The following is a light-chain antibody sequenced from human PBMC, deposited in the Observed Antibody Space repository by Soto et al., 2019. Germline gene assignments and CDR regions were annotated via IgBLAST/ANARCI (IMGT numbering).Light chain of an antibody. CDR1: QSISSW. J-gene: IGKJ4*01. V-gene: IGKV1-5*01. Sequence: DIQMTQSPSTLSASVGDRVTITCRASQSISSWLAWYQQKPGKAPKLLIYDASSLESGVPSRFSGSGSDTEFTLTINALQPDDFATYHCQQYNRYSLTFGGGTKVELE. CDR2: DAS. CDR3: QQYNRYSLT.